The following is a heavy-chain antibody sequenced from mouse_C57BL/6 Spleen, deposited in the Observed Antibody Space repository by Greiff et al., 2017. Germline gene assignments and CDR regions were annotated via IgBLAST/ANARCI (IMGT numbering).Heavy chain of an antibody. V-gene: IGHV1-54*01. CDR2: INPGSGGT. D-gene: IGHD1-1*01. CDR1: GYAFTNYL. J-gene: IGHJ2*01. CDR3: TVVEFDY. Sequence: VQLQQSGAELVRPGTSVKVSCKASGYAFTNYLIEWVKQRPGQGLEWIGVINPGSGGTNYNEKFKGKATLTADKSASTAYMQLSSLTSEDAAVYCCTVVEFDYWGQGTTLTGSS.